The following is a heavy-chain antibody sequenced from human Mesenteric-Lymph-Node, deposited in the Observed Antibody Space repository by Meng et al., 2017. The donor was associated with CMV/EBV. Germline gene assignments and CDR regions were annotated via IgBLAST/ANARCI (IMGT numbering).Heavy chain of an antibody. V-gene: IGHV3-53*01. CDR2: IYSAGTT. Sequence: GESLKISCAVSGFSVSNNYMTWVRQAPGKGLEWVSIIYSAGTTYYADSVKGRFTISRDDSRNTLSLQMNSLRAEDTAVYYCARLAARPFDYWGQGTLVTVSS. CDR1: GFSVSNNY. D-gene: IGHD6-6*01. CDR3: ARLAARPFDY. J-gene: IGHJ4*02.